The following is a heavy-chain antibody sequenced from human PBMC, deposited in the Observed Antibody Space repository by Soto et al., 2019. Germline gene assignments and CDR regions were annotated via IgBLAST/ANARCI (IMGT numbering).Heavy chain of an antibody. CDR3: ARGWGIYDSDIRTHIPHLDS. D-gene: IGHD3-16*01. J-gene: IGHJ4*02. Sequence: EVQLVESGGGLVQPGGSLRLSCEASGFTFSSNGMNWVRQAPGKGLEWVSFISIGSSTINYADSVRGRFTISRENAKNSLYRAMNSLVDEDTAVYYCARGWGIYDSDIRTHIPHLDSWGQGTLVTVSS. CDR1: GFTFSSNG. V-gene: IGHV3-48*02. CDR2: ISIGSSTI.